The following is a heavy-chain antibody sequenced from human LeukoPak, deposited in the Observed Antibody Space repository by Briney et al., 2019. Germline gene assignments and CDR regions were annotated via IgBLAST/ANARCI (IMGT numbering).Heavy chain of an antibody. CDR2: ISTYNGNT. D-gene: IGHD1-14*01. J-gene: IGHJ4*02. CDR1: GYTFTSYG. CDR3: AVPRRQRNFDY. V-gene: IGHV1-18*01. Sequence: ASVKVSCKASGYTFTSYGISWVRQAPGQGLEWMGWISTYNGNTNYAQKFQGRVTMTRDTSISTAYMELSRLRSDDTAVYYCAVPRRQRNFDYWGQGTLVTVSS.